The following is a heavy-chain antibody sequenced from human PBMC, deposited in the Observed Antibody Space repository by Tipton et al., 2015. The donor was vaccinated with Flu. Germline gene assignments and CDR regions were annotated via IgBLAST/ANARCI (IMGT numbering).Heavy chain of an antibody. CDR2: IKQDGSEK. D-gene: IGHD6-13*01. J-gene: IGHJ3*02. V-gene: IGHV3-7*01. Sequence: LSLTCAASEFTFSSYWMSWVRQAPGKGLEWVANIKQDGSEKYFVDSVKGRFTVSRDNAKNSLYLQMNSLRAEDAAVYYCARKYNSNWYGGGAFDIWGQGTMVTVSS. CDR3: ARKYNSNWYGGGAFDI. CDR1: EFTFSSYW.